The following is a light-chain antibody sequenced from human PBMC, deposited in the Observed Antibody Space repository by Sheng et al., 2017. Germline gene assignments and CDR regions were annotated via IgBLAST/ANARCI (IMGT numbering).Light chain of an antibody. Sequence: DIQMTQSPSSLSASVGDRITITCRASQGISNYLAWYQQKPGKVPKLLIYAASTLQSGVPSRFSGSGSGTDFTLTISSLQPEDVATYYCQQYNSYSSFGQGTKVEIK. V-gene: IGKV1-27*01. CDR1: QGISNY. J-gene: IGKJ1*01. CDR3: QQYNSYSS. CDR2: AAS.